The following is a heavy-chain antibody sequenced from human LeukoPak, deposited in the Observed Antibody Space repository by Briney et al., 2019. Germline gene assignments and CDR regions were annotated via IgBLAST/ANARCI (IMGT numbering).Heavy chain of an antibody. Sequence: GGSLRLSCAASGFTFSSYAMHWVRQAPGKGLEYVSAISSNGGSTYYANSVKGRFTISRDNSKNTLYLQMGGLRAEDMAVYYCARALVPAATYFDYWGQGTLVTVSS. V-gene: IGHV3-64*01. J-gene: IGHJ4*02. CDR1: GFTFSSYA. D-gene: IGHD2-2*01. CDR3: ARALVPAATYFDY. CDR2: ISSNGGST.